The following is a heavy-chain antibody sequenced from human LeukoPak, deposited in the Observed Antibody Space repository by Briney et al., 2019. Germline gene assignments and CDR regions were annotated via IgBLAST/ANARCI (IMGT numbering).Heavy chain of an antibody. Sequence: SETLSLTCSVSGGSISSYYWSWIRQPAGKGLEWIGRIYISGSGSTNYNPSLKSRVTISVDTSKNQFSLKLSSVTAADTAVYYCARGIAAAGTCWFDPWGQGTLVTVSS. CDR1: GGSISSYY. J-gene: IGHJ5*02. CDR2: IYISGSGST. V-gene: IGHV4-4*07. CDR3: ARGIAAAGTCWFDP. D-gene: IGHD6-13*01.